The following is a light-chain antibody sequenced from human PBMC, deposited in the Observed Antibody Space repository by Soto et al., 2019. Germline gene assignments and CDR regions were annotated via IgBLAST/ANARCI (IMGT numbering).Light chain of an antibody. CDR2: DAS. J-gene: IGKJ4*01. CDR1: QSISSW. V-gene: IGKV1-5*01. CDR3: QQYNSYSPSLD. Sequence: DIQMTQSPSTLSASVGDRVTITCRASQSISSWLAWYQQKPGKAPKLLIYDASSLESGVPSRFSGSGSGTEFTLTISSLQPDDFATYYCQQYNSYSPSLDFGGGTKVEIK.